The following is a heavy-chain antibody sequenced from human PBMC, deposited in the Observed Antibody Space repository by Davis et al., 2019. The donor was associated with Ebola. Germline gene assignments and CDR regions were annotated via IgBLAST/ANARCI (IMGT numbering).Heavy chain of an antibody. J-gene: IGHJ6*02. V-gene: IGHV3-33*08. D-gene: IGHD4-17*01. Sequence: GESLKISCAASGFTFSSYGMHWVRQAPGKGLEWVAVIWYDGSNKYYADSVKGRFTISRDNSKNTLYLQMNSLRAEDTAVYYCARDPAVTPGYYGMDVWGQGTTVTVSS. CDR3: ARDPAVTPGYYGMDV. CDR1: GFTFSSYG. CDR2: IWYDGSNK.